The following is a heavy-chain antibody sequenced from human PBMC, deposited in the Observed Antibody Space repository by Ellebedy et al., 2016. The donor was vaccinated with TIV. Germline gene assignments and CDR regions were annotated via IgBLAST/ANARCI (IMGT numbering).Heavy chain of an antibody. CDR3: ARDLGSSSFGGGWFDP. Sequence: GGSLRLSXAASGFTFSSYGMHWVRQAPGKGLEWVALVWYDGSIEYYADSVKGRFTVSRDNSKNTLYLQMNSLRDEDTAVYYCARDLGSSSFGGGWFDPWGQGTLVTVSS. D-gene: IGHD6-6*01. CDR2: VWYDGSIE. CDR1: GFTFSSYG. J-gene: IGHJ5*02. V-gene: IGHV3-33*01.